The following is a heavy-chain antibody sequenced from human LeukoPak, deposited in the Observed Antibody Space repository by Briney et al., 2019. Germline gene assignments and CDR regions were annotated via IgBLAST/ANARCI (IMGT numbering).Heavy chain of an antibody. D-gene: IGHD5-12*01. CDR2: IYYSGST. CDR1: GGSISSYY. V-gene: IGHV4-59*01. CDR3: ASYSGYDQALYYFDY. J-gene: IGHJ4*02. Sequence: SETLSLTCTVPGGSISSYYWSWIRQPPGKGLEWIGYIYYSGSTNYNPSLKSRVTISVDTSKNQFSLKLSSVTAADTAVYYCASYSGYDQALYYFDYWGQGTLVTVSS.